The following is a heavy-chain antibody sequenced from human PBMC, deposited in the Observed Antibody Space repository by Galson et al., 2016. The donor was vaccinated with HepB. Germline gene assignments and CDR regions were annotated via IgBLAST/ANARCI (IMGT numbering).Heavy chain of an antibody. CDR3: AATYYDFWSGHWKFDF. CDR2: ISGIGAST. V-gene: IGHV3-23*01. J-gene: IGHJ4*01. CDR1: GFPFDEYA. D-gene: IGHD3-3*01. Sequence: SLRLSCAASGFPFDEYAMNWVRQAPGKGLEWVAAISGIGASTYLADPVKGRFTISRDNPKNTMDLQMKSLRVGDTATYYCAATYYDFWSGHWKFDFSGQGTLVTVSS.